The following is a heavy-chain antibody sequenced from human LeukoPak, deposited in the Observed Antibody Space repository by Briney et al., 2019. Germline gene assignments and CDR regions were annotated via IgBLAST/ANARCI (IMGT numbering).Heavy chain of an antibody. Sequence: PGGSLRLSCAASGFTFSSYAMSWVRQAPGKGLEWVSAISGSGGSTYYADSVKGRFTVSRDNAKNSLYLQMNSLRAEDTAVYYCARDDGVAGTEGYWGQGTLVTVSS. CDR2: ISGSGGST. CDR1: GFTFSSYA. CDR3: ARDDGVAGTEGY. V-gene: IGHV3-23*01. D-gene: IGHD6-19*01. J-gene: IGHJ4*02.